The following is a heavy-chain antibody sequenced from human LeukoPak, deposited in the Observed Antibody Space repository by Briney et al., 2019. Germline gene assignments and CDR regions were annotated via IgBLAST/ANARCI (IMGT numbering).Heavy chain of an antibody. CDR1: GGSISNYY. Sequence: PSETLSLTCTVSGGSISNYYWCCIRQPPGKGLEWIGYIYYSGSTNSNPSLKSRVTISLDTSKNQFSLKLSSVTAANTAVYYCARAGQLISVRPITFDYWGQGSLVTVSS. CDR3: ARAGQLISVRPITFDY. D-gene: IGHD6-6*01. J-gene: IGHJ4*02. CDR2: IYYSGST. V-gene: IGHV4-59*01.